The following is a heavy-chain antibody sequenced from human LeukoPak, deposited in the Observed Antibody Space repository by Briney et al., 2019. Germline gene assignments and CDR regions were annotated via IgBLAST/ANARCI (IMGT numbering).Heavy chain of an antibody. CDR2: MNPKSGNT. D-gene: IGHD1-26*01. CDR3: ARVWGAIDY. V-gene: IGHV1-8*01. Sequence: ASVNVSCKTSGYTFTNYDINWVRQATGQGLEWMGWMNPKSGNTGPAQRFQGRVTMTRDTPISTAYMELSSLRSEDTAVYYCARVWGAIDYWGQGTLVTVSS. J-gene: IGHJ4*02. CDR1: GYTFTNYD.